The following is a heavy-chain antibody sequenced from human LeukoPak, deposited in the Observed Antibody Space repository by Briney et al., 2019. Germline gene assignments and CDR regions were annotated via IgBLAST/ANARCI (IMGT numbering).Heavy chain of an antibody. D-gene: IGHD5-18*01. CDR1: GGSISSGDYY. CDR3: ARSTAMVISRFLVDY. J-gene: IGHJ4*02. V-gene: IGHV4-30-4*08. CDR2: IYYSGST. Sequence: SETLSLTCTVSGGSISSGDYYWSWIRQPPGKGLEWIRYIYYSGSTYYNPSLKSRVTISVDTSKNQFSLKLSSVTAADTAVYYCARSTAMVISRFLVDYWGQGTLVTVSS.